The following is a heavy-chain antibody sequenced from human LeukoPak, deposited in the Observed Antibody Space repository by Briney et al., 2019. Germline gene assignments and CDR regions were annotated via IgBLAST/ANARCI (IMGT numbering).Heavy chain of an antibody. J-gene: IGHJ3*02. CDR2: IYADGNT. CDR1: GFIVNTNY. D-gene: IGHD3-22*01. V-gene: IGHV3-53*01. CDR3: ARDYYDSSGYSHGAFDI. Sequence: GGSLRLSCAASGFIVNTNYMTWVRQAPGRGLEWVSFIYADGNTYYADSVKGRFTISRDNAKNSLYLQMNSLRAEDTAVYYCARDYYDSSGYSHGAFDIWGQGTMVTVSS.